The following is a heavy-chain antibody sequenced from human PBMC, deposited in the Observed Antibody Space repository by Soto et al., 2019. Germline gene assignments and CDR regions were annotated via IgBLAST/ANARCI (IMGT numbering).Heavy chain of an antibody. CDR3: AKGNDFWSGFPYYYMDV. Sequence: PGGSLRLSCAASGFTFSSYAMSWVRQAPGKGLEWVSAISGSGGSTYYADSVKGRFTISRDNSKNTLYLQMNSLRAEDTAVYYCAKGNDFWSGFPYYYMDVWGKGTTVTVSS. CDR1: GFTFSSYA. D-gene: IGHD3-3*01. J-gene: IGHJ6*03. CDR2: ISGSGGST. V-gene: IGHV3-23*01.